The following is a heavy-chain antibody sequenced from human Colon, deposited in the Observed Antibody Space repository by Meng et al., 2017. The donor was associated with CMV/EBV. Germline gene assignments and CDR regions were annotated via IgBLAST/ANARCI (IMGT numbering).Heavy chain of an antibody. CDR3: ATAGYCSSTSCQIRGGGYFDY. V-gene: IGHV1-2*04. CDR1: GYTFTGYY. J-gene: IGHJ4*02. D-gene: IGHD2-2*01. CDR2: INPNSGGT. Sequence: ASVTVSCKASGYTFTGYYIHWVRQAPGQGLEWMGWINPNSGGTNYAQKFQGWVTMTRDTSINTAYMELSRLRSDDTAVYYCATAGYCSSTSCQIRGGGYFDYWGQGTLVTVSS.